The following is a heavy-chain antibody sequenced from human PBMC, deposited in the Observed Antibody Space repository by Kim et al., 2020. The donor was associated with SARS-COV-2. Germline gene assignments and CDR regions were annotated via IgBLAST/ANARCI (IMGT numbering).Heavy chain of an antibody. CDR1: GFTFSNYA. V-gene: IGHV3-64*01. CDR2: ISGKGGTT. J-gene: IGHJ4*02. CDR3: ARYWWERDESWGPLGF. Sequence: GGSLRLSCAASGFTFSNYAMHWVRQAPGKGLEFVSGISGKGGTTKYANSVKGRFTISRDNSRNTLYLQMGSLRAEDMAVYYCARYWWERDESWGPLGFWGQGALVTVSS. D-gene: IGHD1-26*01.